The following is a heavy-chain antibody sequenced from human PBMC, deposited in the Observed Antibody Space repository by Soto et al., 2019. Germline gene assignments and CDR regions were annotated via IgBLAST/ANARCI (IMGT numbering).Heavy chain of an antibody. D-gene: IGHD3-10*01. CDR3: ARHNYGSGSTYFDY. V-gene: IGHV4-59*08. CDR2: LYCSGST. J-gene: IGHJ4*02. Sequence: ETLSLTCTVSGGTISSYFCRWIRPPPGKGLEWIGYLYCSGSTKYNPSIKSRVTISVDTSKHQFSLKLNSMTAADTVVYYCARHNYGSGSTYFDYLGQGILVTVSS. CDR1: GGTISSYF.